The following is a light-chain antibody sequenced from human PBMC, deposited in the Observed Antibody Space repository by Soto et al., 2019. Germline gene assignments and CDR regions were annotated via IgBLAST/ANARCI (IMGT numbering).Light chain of an antibody. CDR1: SSDVGGYNY. Sequence: QAVVTQPPSASGSPGQSVTISCTGTSSDVGGYNYVSWYQQYPGKVPKLMIYEVNKRPSGVPDRFSGSKSGNTASLTVSGLQAEDEADYYCTSYAGGNNVFGTGTKLTV. V-gene: IGLV2-8*01. CDR2: EVN. J-gene: IGLJ1*01. CDR3: TSYAGGNNV.